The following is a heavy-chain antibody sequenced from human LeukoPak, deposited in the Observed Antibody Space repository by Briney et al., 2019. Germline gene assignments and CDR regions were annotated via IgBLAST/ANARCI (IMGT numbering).Heavy chain of an antibody. V-gene: IGHV3-33*06. Sequence: PGRSLRLSCAASGFTFSSYGMHWVRQAPGKGLEWVAVIWYDGSNKYYADSVKGRFTISRDNSKNTLYLQMNSLRAEDTAVYYCAKVAAAGSGYFDYWGQGTPVTVSS. D-gene: IGHD6-13*01. CDR3: AKVAAAGSGYFDY. CDR2: IWYDGSNK. CDR1: GFTFSSYG. J-gene: IGHJ4*02.